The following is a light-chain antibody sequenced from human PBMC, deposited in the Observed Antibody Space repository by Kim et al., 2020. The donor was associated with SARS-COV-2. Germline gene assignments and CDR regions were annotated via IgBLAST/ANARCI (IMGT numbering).Light chain of an antibody. CDR1: TNNIVSIEY. Sequence: GQSITLPRTGTTNNIVSIEYVSWYQQHTGNAPTLLIFDVHSRSLGFSPRFSGSKSGNTASLTISGLQPDDDANYYCSSFTTTNSLVFGGGTKVTVL. CDR3: SSFTTTNSLV. V-gene: IGLV2-14*03. J-gene: IGLJ2*01. CDR2: DVH.